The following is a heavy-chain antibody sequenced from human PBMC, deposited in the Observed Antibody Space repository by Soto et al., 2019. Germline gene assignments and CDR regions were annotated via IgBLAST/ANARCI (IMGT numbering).Heavy chain of an antibody. J-gene: IGHJ4*02. CDR1: GFMFSNHG. V-gene: IGHV3-33*01. D-gene: IGHD1-1*01. Sequence: QVQLVESGGGVVQPGRSLRLSCAASGFMFSNHGMHWVRQAPGKGLEWVAVIWSDGNNRYYADFVKGRFTISRDNSKNTVYLQMNSLRAADTAVYYCVRGDNWNDEASDYWGQGTMVTVSS. CDR2: IWSDGNNR. CDR3: VRGDNWNDEASDY.